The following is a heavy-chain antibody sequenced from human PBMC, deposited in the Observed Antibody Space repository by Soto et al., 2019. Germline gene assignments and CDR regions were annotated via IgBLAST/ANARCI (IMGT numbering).Heavy chain of an antibody. CDR3: ARDRTTVVTPAYYYYYGMDV. CDR2: IYYSGST. D-gene: IGHD4-17*01. CDR1: GGSISSGGYY. J-gene: IGHJ6*02. V-gene: IGHV4-31*03. Sequence: SETLSLTCTVSGGSISSGGYYWSWIRQHPGKGLEWIGYIYYSGSTYYNPSLKSRVTISVDTSKNQFSLKLSSVTDADTAVYYCARDRTTVVTPAYYYYYGMDVWGQGTTVTVSS.